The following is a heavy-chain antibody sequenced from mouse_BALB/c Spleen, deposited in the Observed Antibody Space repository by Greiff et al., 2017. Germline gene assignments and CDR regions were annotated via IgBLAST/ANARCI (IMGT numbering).Heavy chain of an antibody. CDR2: ISSGSSTI. CDR3: ARGPSGYYYAMDY. Sequence: DVKLVESGGGLVQPGGSRKLSCAASGFTFSSFGMHWVRQAPEKGLEWVAYISSGSSTIYYADTVKGRFTISRDNPKNTLFLQMTSLRSEDTAMYYCARGPSGYYYAMDYWGQGTSVTVSS. D-gene: IGHD3-1*01. J-gene: IGHJ4*01. CDR1: GFTFSSFG. V-gene: IGHV5-17*02.